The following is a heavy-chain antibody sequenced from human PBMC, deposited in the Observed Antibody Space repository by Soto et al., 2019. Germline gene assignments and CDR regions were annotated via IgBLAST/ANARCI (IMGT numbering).Heavy chain of an antibody. J-gene: IGHJ6*02. CDR2: INSDGSST. Sequence: PGGSLRLSCAASGFTFSSYWMHWVRQAPGKGLVWVSRINSDGSSTSYADSVKGRFTISRDNAKNTLYLQMNSLRAEDTAVYYCAMLVADLPYYYHYYYCGMDVRGQGTTVTGSS. D-gene: IGHD2-15*01. CDR3: AMLVADLPYYYHYYYCGMDV. V-gene: IGHV3-74*01. CDR1: GFTFSSYW.